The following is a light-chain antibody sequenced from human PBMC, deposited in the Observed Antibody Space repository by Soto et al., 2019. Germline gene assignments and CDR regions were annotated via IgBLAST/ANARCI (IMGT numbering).Light chain of an antibody. V-gene: IGKV2-30*01. CDR3: MQGTLWTPT. J-gene: IGKJ4*01. CDR2: KVS. Sequence: DVVLTQSPLALAVTLGQPASISCRSSQSLEYSDGNSYLNWFQQRPGQSPRRLIYKVSTRDSGVQDRFSGSGSGTDFTLKISRVEAEEVAVYYCMQGTLWTPTFGGGTKVEIK. CDR1: QSLEYSDGNSY.